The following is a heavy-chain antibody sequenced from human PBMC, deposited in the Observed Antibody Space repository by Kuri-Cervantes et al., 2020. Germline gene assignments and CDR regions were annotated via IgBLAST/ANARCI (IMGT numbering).Heavy chain of an antibody. Sequence: GSLRLSCIVSGGSISNYYWNWIRLPPGKGLEWIGYIYYSGSTNYNPSLKSRVTISVDTSKNQFSLKLSSVTAVDTAVYYCARRVVGAKGFDYWGQGTLVTVSS. CDR3: ARRVVGAKGFDY. V-gene: IGHV4-59*08. CDR2: IYYSGST. D-gene: IGHD1-26*01. J-gene: IGHJ4*02. CDR1: GGSISNYY.